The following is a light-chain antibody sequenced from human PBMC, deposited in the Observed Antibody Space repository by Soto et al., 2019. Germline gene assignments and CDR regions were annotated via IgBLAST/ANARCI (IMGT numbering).Light chain of an antibody. Sequence: EIVLTQSPGTLSLSPGERATLSCRASQSVSSSYLAWYQPKPGQAPRLLIYAASSRATGIPDRFSGSGSGTDFTLTISRLEPEDFAVYFCQQYGSSPRTFGQGTKV. V-gene: IGKV3-20*01. CDR3: QQYGSSPRT. CDR1: QSVSSSY. CDR2: AAS. J-gene: IGKJ1*01.